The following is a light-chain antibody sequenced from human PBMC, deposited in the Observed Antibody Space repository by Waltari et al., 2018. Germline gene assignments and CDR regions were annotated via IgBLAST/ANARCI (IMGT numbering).Light chain of an antibody. CDR3: ATWDDSLKGFV. V-gene: IGLV1-44*01. J-gene: IGLJ1*01. CDR1: SSDIGRNT. CDR2: NNY. Sequence: QSVLTQPPSASGTPGQRVTISCSGRSSDIGRNTVNRYQHLPGTAPRLLISNNYYRPSGVPDRFSGSKSGTSASLAISGLQSEDEAVFYCATWDDSLKGFVFGSGTKVTVL.